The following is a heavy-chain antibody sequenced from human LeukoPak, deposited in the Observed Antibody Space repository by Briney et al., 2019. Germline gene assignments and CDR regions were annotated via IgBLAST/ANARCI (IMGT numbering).Heavy chain of an antibody. Sequence: GGSLRLSCAASGVTFSSYWMHWVRQPPGKGLVWVSRINSDGSSTSYADSVKGRFTISRDNAKNTLYLQMNSLRAEDTAVYYCARVDRAGGYLFYWDQGTRVTVSS. J-gene: IGHJ4*02. CDR1: GVTFSSYW. CDR3: ARVDRAGGYLFY. D-gene: IGHD3-22*01. CDR2: INSDGSST. V-gene: IGHV3-74*01.